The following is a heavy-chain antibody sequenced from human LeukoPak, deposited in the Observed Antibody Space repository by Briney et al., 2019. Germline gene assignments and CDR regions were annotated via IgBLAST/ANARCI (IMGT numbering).Heavy chain of an antibody. V-gene: IGHV3-21*01. J-gene: IGHJ4*02. CDR3: ARDWGERWAITFGGVIGN. D-gene: IGHD3-16*02. Sequence: GGSLRLSCAASGFTFSSYSMNWVRQAPGKGLEWVSSISSSSSYIYYADSVKGRFTISRDNAKNSLYLQMNSLRAEDTAVYYCARDWGERWAITFGGVIGNWGQGTLVTVSS. CDR1: GFTFSSYS. CDR2: ISSSSSYI.